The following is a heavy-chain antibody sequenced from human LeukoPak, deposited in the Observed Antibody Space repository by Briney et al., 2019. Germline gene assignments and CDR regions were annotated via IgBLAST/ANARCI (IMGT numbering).Heavy chain of an antibody. Sequence: GGSLRLSCAVSGFSFSSYSMNWVRQAPGKGLEWVSSISSSSSYIYYADSVKGRFTISRDNARNSLYLQMNSLRAEDTAVYYCARVGPSSGSFFDYWGQGTLVTVSS. CDR1: GFSFSSYS. J-gene: IGHJ4*02. D-gene: IGHD1-26*01. CDR2: ISSSSSYI. V-gene: IGHV3-21*01. CDR3: ARVGPSSGSFFDY.